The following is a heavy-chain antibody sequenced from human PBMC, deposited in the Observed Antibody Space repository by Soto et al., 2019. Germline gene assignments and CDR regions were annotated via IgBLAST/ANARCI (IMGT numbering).Heavy chain of an antibody. Sequence: QVQLVQSGAEVKKPGSSVKVSCKASGGTFSSYTISWVRQAPGQGLEWMGRIIPILGIANYAQKFQGRVTITADKTTNTADMELSSLRSEDTAVYYCARERGGDYYDSSGYSCDYWGQGTLVTVSS. CDR1: GGTFSSYT. V-gene: IGHV1-69*08. CDR3: ARERGGDYYDSSGYSCDY. J-gene: IGHJ4*02. D-gene: IGHD3-22*01. CDR2: IIPILGIA.